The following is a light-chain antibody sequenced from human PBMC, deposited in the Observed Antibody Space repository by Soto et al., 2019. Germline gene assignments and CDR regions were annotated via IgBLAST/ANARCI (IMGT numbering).Light chain of an antibody. J-gene: IGLJ3*02. V-gene: IGLV2-14*01. CDR3: SSYTSRGTLV. CDR2: EVT. CDR1: TSDIGAYHY. Sequence: QSALTQPASVSGSPGQSITISCTGTTSDIGAYHYVSWYQHNPGNAPKLVIYEVTNRPSGVSSRFSGSKSGSTASLTITGLQSDDEADYYCSSYTSRGTLVFGGGTKLTVL.